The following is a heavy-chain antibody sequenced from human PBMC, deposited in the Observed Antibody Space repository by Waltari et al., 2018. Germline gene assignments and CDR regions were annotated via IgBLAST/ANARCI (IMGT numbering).Heavy chain of an antibody. D-gene: IGHD1-26*01. CDR1: GFTFSSYA. J-gene: IGHJ4*02. CDR3: AKARGGVGARNWYFDY. Sequence: EVQLLESGGGLVQPGGSLRLSCAASGFTFSSYAMSWVRQAPGKGLEWVSAISGSGGRTYNADSVKGRFTISRDNSKNTLYLQMNSLRAEDTAVYYCAKARGGVGARNWYFDYWGQGTLVTVSS. CDR2: ISGSGGRT. V-gene: IGHV3-23*01.